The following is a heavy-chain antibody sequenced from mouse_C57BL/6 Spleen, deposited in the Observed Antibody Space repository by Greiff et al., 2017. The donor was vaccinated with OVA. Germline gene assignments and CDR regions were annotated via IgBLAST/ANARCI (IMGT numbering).Heavy chain of an antibody. V-gene: IGHV1-54*01. CDR1: GYAFTNYL. D-gene: IGHD2-4*01. J-gene: IGHJ4*01. CDR3: ARGGLRHYYAMDY. CDR2: INPGSGGT. Sequence: QVQLQQSGAELVRPGTSVKVSCKASGYAFTNYLIEWVKQRPGQGLEWIGVINPGSGGTNYNEKFKGKATLTADKSSSTAYMQLSSLTSEDSAVYFGARGGLRHYYAMDYWGQGTSVTVSS.